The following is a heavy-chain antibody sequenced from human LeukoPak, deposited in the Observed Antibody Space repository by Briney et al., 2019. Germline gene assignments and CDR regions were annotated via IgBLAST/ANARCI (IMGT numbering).Heavy chain of an antibody. CDR3: AREGCSITSCYEGLPGVDYYYYMDV. J-gene: IGHJ6*03. CDR1: AFTFSSYA. CDR2: IYSGGST. Sequence: TGGSLRLSCAASAFTFSSYAMTWVRQAPGKGLEWVSVIYSGGSTYYADSVKGRFTISRDNSKNTLYLQMNSLRAEDTAVYYCAREGCSITSCYEGLPGVDYYYYMDVWGKGTTVTVSS. V-gene: IGHV3-66*02. D-gene: IGHD2-2*01.